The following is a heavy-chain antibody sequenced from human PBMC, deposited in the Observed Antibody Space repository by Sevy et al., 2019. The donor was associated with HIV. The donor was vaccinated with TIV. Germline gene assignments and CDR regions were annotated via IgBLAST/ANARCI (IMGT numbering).Heavy chain of an antibody. V-gene: IGHV3-21*01. Sequence: GGSLRLSCAASGFTLNKYSMNWVRQAPGKGLEWVSSISSSSTYIYYADSVKGRFTISRDNAKNSLYLQMNSLRAEDTAVYYCAREDGSRQYFQYWGQGTLVTVSS. CDR2: ISSSSTYI. D-gene: IGHD6-13*01. CDR3: AREDGSRQYFQY. J-gene: IGHJ1*01. CDR1: GFTLNKYS.